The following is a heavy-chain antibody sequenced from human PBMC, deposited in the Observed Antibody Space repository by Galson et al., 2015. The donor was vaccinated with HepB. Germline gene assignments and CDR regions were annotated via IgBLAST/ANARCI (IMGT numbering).Heavy chain of an antibody. J-gene: IGHJ4*02. CDR3: ARDSAAVAGPDY. CDR2: INHSGST. V-gene: IGHV4-34*01. D-gene: IGHD6-19*01. Sequence: LSLTCAVYGGSFSGYYWSWIRQPPGKGLEWIGEINHSGSTNYNPSLKSRVTISVDTSKNQFSLKLSSVTAADTAVYYCARDSAAVAGPDYWGQGTLVTVSS. CDR1: GGSFSGYY.